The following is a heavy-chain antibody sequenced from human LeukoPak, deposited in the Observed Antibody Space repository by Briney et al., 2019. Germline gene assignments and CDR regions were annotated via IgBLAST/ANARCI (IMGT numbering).Heavy chain of an antibody. CDR2: ISYDGSNK. D-gene: IGHD2-2*01. V-gene: IGHV3-30*04. Sequence: GGSLRLSCAASGFTFSSYAMHWVRQAPGKGLEWVAVISYDGSNKYYADSVKGRFTISRDNSKNTLYLQMNSLRAEDTAVYYCARESVPADKDYYYGMDVWGKGTTVTVSS. CDR1: GFTFSSYA. J-gene: IGHJ6*04. CDR3: ARESVPADKDYYYGMDV.